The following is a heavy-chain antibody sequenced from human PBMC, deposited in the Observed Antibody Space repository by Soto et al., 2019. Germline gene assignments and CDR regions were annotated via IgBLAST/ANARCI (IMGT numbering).Heavy chain of an antibody. CDR3: ARTRGDGYNYFDY. CDR1: GYTFTSYY. CDR2: INPSGGST. V-gene: IGHV1-46*01. D-gene: IGHD5-12*01. J-gene: IGHJ4*02. Sequence: KVSCQSSGYTFTSYYMHWVRQAPRQGLEWMGIINPSGGSTSYAQKFQGRVTMTRDTSTSTVYMELSSLRSEDTVVYYCARTRGDGYNYFDYWGQGTLVTVSS.